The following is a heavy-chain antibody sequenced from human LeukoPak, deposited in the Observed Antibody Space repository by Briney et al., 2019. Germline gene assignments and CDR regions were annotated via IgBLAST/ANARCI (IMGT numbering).Heavy chain of an antibody. CDR3: ARSTYYYDSSCYFYY. CDR2: INPNSGGT. V-gene: IGHV1-2*02. D-gene: IGHD3-22*01. J-gene: IGHJ4*02. Sequence: GASVKVSCKASGYTFTGYYMHWVRQAPGQGLEWMGWINPNSGGTNYAQKFQGRVTMTRDTSISTAYMELSRLRSDDTAVYYCARSTYYYDSSCYFYYWGQGTLVTVSS. CDR1: GYTFTGYY.